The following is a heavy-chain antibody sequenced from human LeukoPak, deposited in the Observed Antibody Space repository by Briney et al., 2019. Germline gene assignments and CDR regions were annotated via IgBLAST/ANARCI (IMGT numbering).Heavy chain of an antibody. CDR1: GFTFSSYA. Sequence: PGGSLRLSCAASGFTFSSYAMSWVRQAPGKGLEWVSAISGSGGSTYYADSVKGRFTITRDNSKNTLYLQMNSLRAEDTAVYYCAKCERFATGWYFVYWGQGTLVTVSS. V-gene: IGHV3-23*01. D-gene: IGHD6-19*01. CDR2: ISGSGGST. CDR3: AKCERFATGWYFVY. J-gene: IGHJ4*02.